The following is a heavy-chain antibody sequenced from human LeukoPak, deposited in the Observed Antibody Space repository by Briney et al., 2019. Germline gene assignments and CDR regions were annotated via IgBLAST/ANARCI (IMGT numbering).Heavy chain of an antibody. D-gene: IGHD3-3*01. J-gene: IGHJ6*02. CDR1: GHTFTSYG. Sequence: ASVKVSCKASGHTFTSYGISWVRQAPGQGLEWMGWISAYNGNTNYAQKLQGRVTMTTDTSTSTAYMELRSLRSDDTAVYYCARDLDDFWSGYYTPPYYYYYGMDVWGQGTTVTVSS. V-gene: IGHV1-18*01. CDR3: ARDLDDFWSGYYTPPYYYYYGMDV. CDR2: ISAYNGNT.